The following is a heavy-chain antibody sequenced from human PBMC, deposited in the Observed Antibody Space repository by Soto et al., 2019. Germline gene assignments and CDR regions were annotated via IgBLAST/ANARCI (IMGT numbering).Heavy chain of an antibody. CDR2: ISGYNGDT. CDR1: GYTFTRYG. D-gene: IGHD2-8*01. V-gene: IGHV1-18*01. J-gene: IGHJ6*02. Sequence: ASVKVSWKASGYTFTRYGISWVRQAPGQGLEWMGWISGYNGDTTYAQKFQGRVTMTIDTSTSTAYMELRSLTSDDTAVYYCEKNGQPPYYYYGMEVWG. CDR3: EKNGQPPYYYYGMEV.